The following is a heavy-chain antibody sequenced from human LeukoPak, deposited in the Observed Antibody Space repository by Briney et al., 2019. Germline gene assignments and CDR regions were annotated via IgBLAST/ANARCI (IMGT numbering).Heavy chain of an antibody. CDR3: ARAETWGPYSSSWYVGGYFDY. J-gene: IGHJ4*02. V-gene: IGHV1-18*01. CDR1: GYTFSTYA. D-gene: IGHD6-13*01. Sequence: ASVKVSCKASGYTFSTYAINWVRQAPGQGLEFMGWISGYNGNTNYAQKLQGRVTMTTDTSTSTAYMELRSLRSDDTAVYYCARAETWGPYSSSWYVGGYFDYWGQGTLVTVSS. CDR2: ISGYNGNT.